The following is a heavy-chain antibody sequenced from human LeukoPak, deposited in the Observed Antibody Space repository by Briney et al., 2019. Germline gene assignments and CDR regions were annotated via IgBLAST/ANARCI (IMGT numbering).Heavy chain of an antibody. Sequence: ASVKVSCKASGYTFTSYYMHWVRQAPGQGLEWMGIINPSGGSTSYAQKFQGRVTMTRDMSTSTVYMELSSLRSEDTAVYCCARDIIQWVAGKTFDYWGQGTLVTVSS. CDR3: ARDIIQWVAGKTFDY. D-gene: IGHD6-19*01. CDR1: GYTFTSYY. V-gene: IGHV1-46*01. J-gene: IGHJ4*02. CDR2: INPSGGST.